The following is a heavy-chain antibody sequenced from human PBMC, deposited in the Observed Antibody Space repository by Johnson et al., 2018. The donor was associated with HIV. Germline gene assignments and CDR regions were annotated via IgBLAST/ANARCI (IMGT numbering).Heavy chain of an antibody. D-gene: IGHD4-11*01. Sequence: VQLVESGGGLVQPGGSLRLSCAASGFTFSSYAMSWVSQAPGKGLEWVSYISSSGSTIYYADSVKGRCNISRDNAKNSLYLQMNSLIAEDTAVYYCARSLRRLQRVFDAFDIWGQGTMVTVSS. J-gene: IGHJ3*02. V-gene: IGHV3-48*04. CDR2: ISSSGSTI. CDR1: GFTFSSYA. CDR3: ARSLRRLQRVFDAFDI.